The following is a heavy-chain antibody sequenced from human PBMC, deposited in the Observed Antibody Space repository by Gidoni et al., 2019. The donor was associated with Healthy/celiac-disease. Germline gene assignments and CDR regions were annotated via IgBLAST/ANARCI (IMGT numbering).Heavy chain of an antibody. Sequence: QVQLVESGGGVVQPGRSLRLSCAASGFTFSSYGVHWVRQAPGKGLEWVAVIWYDGSNKYYADSVKGRFTISRDNSKNTLYLQMNSLRAEDTAVYYCARDLWVDPGIAAAGTFAYWGQGTLVTVSS. D-gene: IGHD6-13*01. CDR1: GFTFSSYG. CDR3: ARDLWVDPGIAAAGTFAY. V-gene: IGHV3-33*01. J-gene: IGHJ4*02. CDR2: IWYDGSNK.